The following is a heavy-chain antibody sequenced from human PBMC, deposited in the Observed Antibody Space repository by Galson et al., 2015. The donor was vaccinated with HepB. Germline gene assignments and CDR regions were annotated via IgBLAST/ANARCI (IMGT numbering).Heavy chain of an antibody. CDR1: GFTFSSYA. Sequence: SLRLSCAASGFTFSSYAMHWVRQAPGKGLEWVAVISYDGSNKYYADSVKGRFTISRDNSKNTLYLQMNSLRAEDTAVYYCARDPSLGYCSSTSFPGAFDFWGQGTMVTVSS. J-gene: IGHJ3*01. CDR3: ARDPSLGYCSSTSFPGAFDF. D-gene: IGHD2-2*01. V-gene: IGHV3-30*03. CDR2: ISYDGSNK.